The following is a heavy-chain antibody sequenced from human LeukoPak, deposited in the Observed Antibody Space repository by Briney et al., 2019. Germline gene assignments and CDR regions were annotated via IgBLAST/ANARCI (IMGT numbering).Heavy chain of an antibody. D-gene: IGHD2-2*01. V-gene: IGHV4-34*01. CDR1: GGSFSGYY. CDR3: AREVIVVVPAAIYVDY. Sequence: SETLSLTCAVYGGSFSGYYWSWIRQPPGKGLEWIGEINHSGSTNYNPSLKSRFTISVDTSKNQFSLKLSSVTAADTAVYYCAREVIVVVPAAIYVDYWGQGTLVTVSS. CDR2: INHSGST. J-gene: IGHJ4*02.